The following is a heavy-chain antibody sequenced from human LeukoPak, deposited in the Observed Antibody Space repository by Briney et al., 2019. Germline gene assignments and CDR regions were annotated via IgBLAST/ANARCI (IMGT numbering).Heavy chain of an antibody. Sequence: SETLSLTCTVSGGSISNYYWSRIRQPPGKGLEWIGYIYYSGNTNYNPSLMSRVTISADTSKNQFSLKLSSVTAADTAVYYCVRENYSSGWYGIIDYWGQGTLVTVSS. CDR2: IYYSGNT. D-gene: IGHD6-19*01. CDR1: GGSISNYY. CDR3: VRENYSSGWYGIIDY. J-gene: IGHJ4*02. V-gene: IGHV4-59*01.